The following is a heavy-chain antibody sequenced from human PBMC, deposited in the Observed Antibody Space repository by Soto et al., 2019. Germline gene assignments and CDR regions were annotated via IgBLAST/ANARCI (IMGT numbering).Heavy chain of an antibody. V-gene: IGHV4-31*03. CDR1: GGSVSSGGYY. CDR3: AMSGYSYGTSDY. Sequence: QVQLQESGPGLVKPSQALSLTCTVSGGSVSSGGYYWSWIRQHPGKGLEWIGYTYYSGSSYYIPSLKCRVTISVDTSKNQFSLKLSSVTAADTAVYCCAMSGYSYGTSDYWGQGTLVTVSS. J-gene: IGHJ4*02. D-gene: IGHD5-18*01. CDR2: TYYSGSS.